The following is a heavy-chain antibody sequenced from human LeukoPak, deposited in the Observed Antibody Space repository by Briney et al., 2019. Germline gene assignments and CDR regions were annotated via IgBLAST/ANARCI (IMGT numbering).Heavy chain of an antibody. D-gene: IGHD2-2*01. CDR3: AREAWGSTRYYYMDV. V-gene: IGHV3-53*01. J-gene: IGHJ6*03. Sequence: GGSLRLSCAASGFTVSSNYMSWVRQAPGKGLEWVSVIYSGGSTYYADSVKGRFTISRDNSKNTLYLQMNSLRAEDTAVYYCAREAWGSTRYYYMDVWGKGTTVTVSS. CDR2: IYSGGST. CDR1: GFTVSSNY.